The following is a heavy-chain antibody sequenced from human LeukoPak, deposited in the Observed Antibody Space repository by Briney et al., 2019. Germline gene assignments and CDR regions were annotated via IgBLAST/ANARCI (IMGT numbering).Heavy chain of an antibody. CDR1: GFIFSSYG. CDR3: AKNPRGPAGYDSPARDTFDY. J-gene: IGHJ4*02. D-gene: IGHD3-22*01. V-gene: IGHV3-23*01. CDR2: ISGSGSGGST. Sequence: TGGSLRLSCAASGFIFSSYGMTWVRQAPGKGLEWVSAISGSGSGGSTYYADSVRGRLIVSRDNPKNTLYLQMNSLRAEDTAVYYWAKNPRGPAGYDSPARDTFDYWGQGTLVTGSS.